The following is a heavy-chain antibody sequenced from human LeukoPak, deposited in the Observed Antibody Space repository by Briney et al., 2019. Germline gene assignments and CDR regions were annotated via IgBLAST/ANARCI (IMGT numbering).Heavy chain of an antibody. D-gene: IGHD3-3*01. Sequence: GSLRLSCAASGFSVSNNYMSWVRQAPGKGLEWVSVISDGGTTYYTDSVKGRFTISRDDSKNTLYLQMSGLKADDTAMYYCARDAGRSGCAHWGQGTLVTVSS. CDR2: ISDGGTT. J-gene: IGHJ4*02. CDR3: ARDAGRSGCAH. CDR1: GFSVSNNY. V-gene: IGHV3-53*01.